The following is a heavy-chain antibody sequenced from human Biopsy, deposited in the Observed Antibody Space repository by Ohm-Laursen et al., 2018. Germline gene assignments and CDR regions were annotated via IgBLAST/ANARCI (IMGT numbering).Heavy chain of an antibody. J-gene: IGHJ5*01. V-gene: IGHV3-21*06. CDR3: ATELLPPGVGGPWLDS. Sequence: SLRLSCAAPGFILNNYGLSWVRQAPGKGLEWVSSISASSSYIHYADSVKGRFTVSRDNAKNSLYLQMNSLRAADTAIYYCATELLPPGVGGPWLDSWGQGTPVTVSS. CDR2: ISASSSYI. D-gene: IGHD3-16*01. CDR1: GFILNNYG.